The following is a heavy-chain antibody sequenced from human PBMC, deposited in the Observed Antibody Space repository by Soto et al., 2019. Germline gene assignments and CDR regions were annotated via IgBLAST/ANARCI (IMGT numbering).Heavy chain of an antibody. V-gene: IGHV3-21*01. CDR2: ISTSSSNI. CDR1: GFSFSDYT. J-gene: IGHJ4*02. Sequence: PGGSLRLSCVASGFSFSDYTMTWVRQAPGKGLDWVSTISTSSSNIFYAASVKGRFTVSRDNAKNSLYLQMDNLRAEDTAVYFCASGLGGVPVAADFDYWGQGTLVTVSS. D-gene: IGHD3-10*01. CDR3: ASGLGGVPVAADFDY.